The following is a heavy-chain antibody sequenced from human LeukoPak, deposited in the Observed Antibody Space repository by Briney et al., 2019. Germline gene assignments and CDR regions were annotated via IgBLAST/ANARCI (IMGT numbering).Heavy chain of an antibody. CDR2: ISSSSSSI. CDR3: ARDGYGFDY. Sequence: PGGSLRLSCAASGFTFSSYTKNWVRQAPGKGLEWVSYISSSSSSIYYADSVKGRFTISRDNAKNSLYLQMNSLRAEDTAVYYCARDGYGFDYWGQGTLVTVSS. CDR1: GFTFSSYT. J-gene: IGHJ4*02. V-gene: IGHV3-48*01. D-gene: IGHD6-13*01.